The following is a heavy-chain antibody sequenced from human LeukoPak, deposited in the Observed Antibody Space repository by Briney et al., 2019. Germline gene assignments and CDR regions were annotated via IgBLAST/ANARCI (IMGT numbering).Heavy chain of an antibody. Sequence: ASVKVSCKASGYTFTGHYMHWVRQAPGQGLEWMGWINPNSGVSNYAQKFQGRVTMTTDTSISTAYMELSRLRSDDTAVYYCARGGNWKEKAFDIWGQGTMLTVSS. J-gene: IGHJ3*02. D-gene: IGHD1-20*01. CDR2: INPNSGVS. CDR3: ARGGNWKEKAFDI. V-gene: IGHV1-2*02. CDR1: GYTFTGHY.